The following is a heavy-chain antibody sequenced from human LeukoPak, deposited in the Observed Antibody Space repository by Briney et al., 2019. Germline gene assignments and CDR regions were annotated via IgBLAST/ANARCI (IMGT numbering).Heavy chain of an antibody. CDR1: GFTFSAYA. J-gene: IGHJ3*02. CDR3: ARDPNGDYIGAFDM. V-gene: IGHV3-23*01. CDR2: IRGGGGSA. Sequence: GGSLRLSCTASGFTFSAYAMMWVRQAPGKGPEWVSAIRGGGGSAFYADSVKGRFIISRDNSKYTLFLQMNSLRAEDTAVYSCARDPNGDYIGAFDMWGPGTMVTVSS. D-gene: IGHD4-17*01.